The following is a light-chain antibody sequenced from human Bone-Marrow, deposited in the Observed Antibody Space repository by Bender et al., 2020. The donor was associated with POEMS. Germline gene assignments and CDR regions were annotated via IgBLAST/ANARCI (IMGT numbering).Light chain of an antibody. Sequence: QSVLTQPPSASGTPGQRVTISCSGSSSKFGSYPVNWYQQLPGAAPKLVIFNNSQRPSGVPDRFSGSNSGTSASLAISGLLSDDEADFYWETWDESLNGWVFGGGTKLTVL. V-gene: IGLV1-44*01. CDR1: SSKFGSYP. CDR2: NNS. CDR3: ETWDESLNGWV. J-gene: IGLJ3*02.